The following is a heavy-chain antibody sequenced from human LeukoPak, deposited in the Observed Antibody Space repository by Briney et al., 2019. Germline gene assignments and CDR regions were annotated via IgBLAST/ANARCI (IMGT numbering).Heavy chain of an antibody. CDR1: GFTFSSYA. D-gene: IGHD1-26*01. J-gene: IGHJ6*02. V-gene: IGHV3-30-3*01. Sequence: GGSLRLSCAASGFTFSSYAMHWVRQAPGKGLEWVAVISYDGTNKYYADSVKGRFTISRDNSQNTLYLQMNSLRAEDTAVYYCARDETKLRWALYYYYGMDVWGQGTTVTVSS. CDR3: ARDETKLRWALYYYYGMDV. CDR2: ISYDGTNK.